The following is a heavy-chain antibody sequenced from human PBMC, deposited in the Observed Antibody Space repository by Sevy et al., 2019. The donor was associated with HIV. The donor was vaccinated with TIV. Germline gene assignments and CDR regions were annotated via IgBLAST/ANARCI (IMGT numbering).Heavy chain of an antibody. V-gene: IGHV3-11*01. D-gene: IGHD2-2*01. CDR3: ASDHVVVEPLANYGMDV. J-gene: IGHJ6*02. Sequence: GGSLRLSCAASGFIFSDFYMSWVRQAPGKGLEWISYISSRGSTIYYADSVKGRFTISRDNAKNSLYLQMNSLTAEDTAVYYCASDHVVVEPLANYGMDVWGQGTTVTISS. CDR1: GFIFSDFY. CDR2: ISSRGSTI.